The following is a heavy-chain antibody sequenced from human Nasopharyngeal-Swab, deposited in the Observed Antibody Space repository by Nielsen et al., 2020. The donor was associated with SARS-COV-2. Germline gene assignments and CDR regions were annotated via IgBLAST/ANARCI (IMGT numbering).Heavy chain of an antibody. CDR3: AREGFDYPFGYMDV. V-gene: IGHV3-64*02. CDR1: GFTFGSYS. J-gene: IGHJ6*03. Sequence: GESLKISCAASGFTFGSYSMHWVRQAPGKGLEYVSAIGSNEAETYYADSVKGRFTISRDNSKNILYLQINSLRAEDTAVYYCAREGFDYPFGYMDVWGKGTTVTVSS. CDR2: IGSNEAET. D-gene: IGHD3-16*01.